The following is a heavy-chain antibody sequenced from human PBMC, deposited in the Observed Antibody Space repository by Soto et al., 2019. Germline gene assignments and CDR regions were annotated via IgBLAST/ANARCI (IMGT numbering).Heavy chain of an antibody. J-gene: IGHJ4*02. CDR1: GGSINSGGYY. CDR2: ISYSGST. V-gene: IGHV4-31*03. Sequence: QVQLQEPGPGLVKPSETLSLTCTVSGGSINSGGYYWSWIRQHPGKGLDYIGYISYSGSTYYNPSLRGRTTISLDTSKNQCSLKLTSVTAADTAVYYGARGRLWFGVTYLDYWAQGTLVTVSS. D-gene: IGHD3-10*01. CDR3: ARGRLWFGVTYLDY.